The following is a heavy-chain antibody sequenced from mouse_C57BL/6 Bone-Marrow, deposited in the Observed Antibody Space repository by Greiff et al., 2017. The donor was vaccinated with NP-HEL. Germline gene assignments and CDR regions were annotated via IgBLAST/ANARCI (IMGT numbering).Heavy chain of an antibody. D-gene: IGHD4-1*02. CDR1: GFTFSDYG. V-gene: IGHV5-15*01. Sequence: EVQLVESGGGLVQPGGSLKLSCAASGFTFSDYGMAWVRQAPRKGPEWVAFISTLAYSIYYADTVTGRFPISRANAKNTLYLEMSSLRSEDTAMYYCARPNWDTRYWYFDVWGTGTTVTVSS. CDR3: ARPNWDTRYWYFDV. CDR2: ISTLAYSI. J-gene: IGHJ1*03.